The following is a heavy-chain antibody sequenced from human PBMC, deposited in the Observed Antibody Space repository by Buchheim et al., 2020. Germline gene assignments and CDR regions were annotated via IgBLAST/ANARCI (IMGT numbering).Heavy chain of an antibody. CDR1: GGSISSYY. J-gene: IGHJ4*02. CDR3: ARQGHYGDYDN. Sequence: QVQLQESGPGLVKPSETLSLTCTVSGGSISSYYWSWIRQPPGGGLECIAYIHYSGSTNYNPSLKSRVTISVDTYKHQFSLKVSSVTAADTAVYYCARQGHYGDYDNWGQGTL. CDR2: IHYSGST. V-gene: IGHV4-59*08. D-gene: IGHD4-17*01.